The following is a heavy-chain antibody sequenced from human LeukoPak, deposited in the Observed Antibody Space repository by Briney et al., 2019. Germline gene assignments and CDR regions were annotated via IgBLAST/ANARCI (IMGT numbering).Heavy chain of an antibody. V-gene: IGHV3-30-3*01. J-gene: IGHJ4*02. D-gene: IGHD3-22*01. CDR2: ISYDGSNK. Sequence: PGGSLRLSCAASGFTFSSYAMHWVRQAPGKGLEWVAVISYDGSNKYYADSVKGRFTISRDNSKNTLYLQMNSLRAEGTAVYYCAPSGYYYDSSGYFDYWGQGTLVTVSS. CDR3: APSGYYYDSSGYFDY. CDR1: GFTFSSYA.